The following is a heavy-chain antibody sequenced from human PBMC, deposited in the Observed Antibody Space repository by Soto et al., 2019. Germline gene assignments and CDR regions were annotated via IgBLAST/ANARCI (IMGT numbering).Heavy chain of an antibody. Sequence: SETLSLTCTVSGGSISSGGYYWSWIRQHPGKGLEWIGYIYYSGSTYYNPSLKSRVTISVDTSKNQFSLKLSSVTAADTAVYYCARDHYYDSSGYPRVMGAFDIWGQGTMVTVS. CDR2: IYYSGST. CDR3: ARDHYYDSSGYPRVMGAFDI. D-gene: IGHD3-22*01. V-gene: IGHV4-31*03. J-gene: IGHJ3*02. CDR1: GGSISSGGYY.